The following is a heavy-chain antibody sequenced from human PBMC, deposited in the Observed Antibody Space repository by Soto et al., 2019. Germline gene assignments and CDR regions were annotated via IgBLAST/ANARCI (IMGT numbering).Heavy chain of an antibody. J-gene: IGHJ6*03. CDR2: IYSGGST. CDR1: GFTVSSNY. D-gene: IGHD2-2*01. V-gene: IGHV3-66*01. Sequence: GGSLRLSCAASGFTVSSNYMSWVRQAPGKGLEWVSVIYSGGSTYYADSVKGRFTISRDNSKNTLYLQMNSLRAEDTAVYYCARNGRYCSSTSCVYYYYYLDVWGKGTTVTVSS. CDR3: ARNGRYCSSTSCVYYYYYLDV.